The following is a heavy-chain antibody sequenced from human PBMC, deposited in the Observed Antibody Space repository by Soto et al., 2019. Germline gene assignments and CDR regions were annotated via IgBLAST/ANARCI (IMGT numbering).Heavy chain of an antibody. V-gene: IGHV3-48*03. Sequence: EVQLVESGGGLVQPGGSLRLSCAASGFTFSTYEFNWVRQAPGRGLEWISYISVSGNIIKYADSVKGRFTIPRDNAENSLHLHMSSLRVDDTAVYFCGRDTMRASAAASLDYWGQGTQVIVSS. J-gene: IGHJ4*02. CDR2: ISVSGNII. CDR3: GRDTMRASAAASLDY. CDR1: GFTFSTYE. D-gene: IGHD6-13*01.